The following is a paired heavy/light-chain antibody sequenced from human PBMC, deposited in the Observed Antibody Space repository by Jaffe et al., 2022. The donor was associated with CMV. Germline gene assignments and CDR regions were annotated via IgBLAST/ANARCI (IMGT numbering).Heavy chain of an antibody. D-gene: IGHD5-12*01. V-gene: IGHV3-48*03. Sequence: EVQLVESGGGLVQPGGSLRLSCAASGFTFSSYEMNWVRQAPGKGLEWVSYISSSGSTIYYADSVKGRFTISRDNAKNSLYLQMNSLRAEDTAVYYCARENTMALEGWLQLSLFDYWGQGTLVTVSS. J-gene: IGHJ4*02. CDR3: ARENTMALEGWLQLSLFDY. CDR1: GFTFSSYE. CDR2: ISSSGSTI.
Light chain of an antibody. V-gene: IGLV3-19*01. CDR1: SLRSYY. CDR2: GKN. CDR3: NSRDSSGNPWV. J-gene: IGLJ3*02. Sequence: SSELTQDPAVSVALGQTVRITCQGDSLRSYYASWYQQKPGQAPVLVIYGKNNRPSGIPDRFSGSSSGNTASLTITGAQAEDEADYYCNSRDSSGNPWVFGGGTKLTVL.